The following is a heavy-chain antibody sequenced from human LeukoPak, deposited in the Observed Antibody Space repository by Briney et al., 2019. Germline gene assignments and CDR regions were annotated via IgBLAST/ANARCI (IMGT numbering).Heavy chain of an antibody. V-gene: IGHV3-30*02. CDR3: AKTPDFWSGYYTSNLFDY. CDR2: IRYDGSNK. J-gene: IGHJ4*02. Sequence: GGSLRLSCAASGFTFSSYGMHWVRQAPGKGLEWVAFIRYDGSNKNYADSVKGRFTISRDNSKNTLYLQMNSLRAEDTAVYYCAKTPDFWSGYYTSNLFDYWGQGTLVTVSS. D-gene: IGHD3-3*01. CDR1: GFTFSSYG.